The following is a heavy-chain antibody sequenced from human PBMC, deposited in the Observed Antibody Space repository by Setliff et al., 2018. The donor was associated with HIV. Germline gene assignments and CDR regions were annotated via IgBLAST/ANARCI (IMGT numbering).Heavy chain of an antibody. CDR1: GFSLNSDEVG. CDR3: AHSERGSHWFYFDF. D-gene: IGHD1-1*01. Sequence: SGPTLVNPTHALTLTCTFPGFSLNSDEVGVAWLRQPPGKALQYLAIIYWDDDRRYNPSLKSSLTINKDSSRNQVNLTKTDLDSVDTATYIRAHSERGSHWFYFDFWGQGKLVTVSS. J-gene: IGHJ4*02. V-gene: IGHV2-5*02. CDR2: IYWDDDR.